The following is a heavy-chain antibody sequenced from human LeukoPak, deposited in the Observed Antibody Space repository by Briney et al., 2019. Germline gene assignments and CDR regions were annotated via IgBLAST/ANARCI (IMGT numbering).Heavy chain of an antibody. V-gene: IGHV4-34*01. J-gene: IGHJ5*02. CDR3: ARALDWFDP. Sequence: SETLSLTCAVYGGSFSGYYWSWIRQPPGKGLEWIGEINHSGSTNYNPSLKSRVTISVDTSKNQFSLKLSSVTAADTAVYYCARALDWFDPWGQGTLVTVSS. CDR1: GGSFSGYY. CDR2: INHSGST.